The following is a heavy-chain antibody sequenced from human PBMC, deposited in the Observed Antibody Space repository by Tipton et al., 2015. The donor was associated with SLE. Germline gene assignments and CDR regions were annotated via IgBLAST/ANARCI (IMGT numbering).Heavy chain of an antibody. CDR2: IYYSGST. J-gene: IGHJ5*02. D-gene: IGHD2-2*01. Sequence: TLSLTCAVYGGSFSSYYWSWIRQPPGKGLEWIGYIYYSGSTNYNPSLKSRVTISVDTSKNQFSLKLSSVTAADTAVYYCARLVMGPVIVVVPAGEGTARGVYNWFDPWGQGTLITVSS. V-gene: IGHV4-59*01. CDR3: ARLVMGPVIVVVPAGEGTARGVYNWFDP. CDR1: GGSFSSYY.